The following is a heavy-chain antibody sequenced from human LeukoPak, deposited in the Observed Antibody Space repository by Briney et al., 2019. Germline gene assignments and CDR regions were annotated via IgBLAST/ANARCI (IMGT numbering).Heavy chain of an antibody. D-gene: IGHD6-6*01. CDR2: IRYDGNNK. V-gene: IGHV3-30*02. J-gene: IGHJ4*02. CDR3: AKVRESYSSSLYYLDC. Sequence: PGASLRLSCAASGFTFSSYGMHWVRQAPGKGLEWVAFIRYDGNNKYYADSVKGRFTISRDNSKNTLFLQMNSLRPEDTAVYYCAKVRESYSSSLYYLDCWGQGTLVAVSS. CDR1: GFTFSSYG.